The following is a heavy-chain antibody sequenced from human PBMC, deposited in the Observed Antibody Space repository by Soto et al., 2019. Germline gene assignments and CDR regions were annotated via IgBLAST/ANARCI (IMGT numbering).Heavy chain of an antibody. Sequence: QITLNESGPTVVRPTETLTLTCRFSGFSLTTSGVGVGWIRQSPGKAPEWLALIYWDDDKRYSASLKSRLTIHKDTSKNPVVLTVSDLDPTDTATYYCAHRVLRTVFGLVTTTAIYFDFWGQGTPVAVSS. CDR2: IYWDDDK. CDR3: AHRVLRTVFGLVTTTAIYFDF. D-gene: IGHD3-3*01. CDR1: GFSLTTSGVG. J-gene: IGHJ4*02. V-gene: IGHV2-5*02.